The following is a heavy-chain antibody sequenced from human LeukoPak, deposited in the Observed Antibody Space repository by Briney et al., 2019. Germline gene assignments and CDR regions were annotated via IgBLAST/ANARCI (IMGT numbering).Heavy chain of an antibody. CDR2: ISAYNGNT. CDR1: GYTFTSYG. D-gene: IGHD3-10*01. V-gene: IGHV1-18*01. J-gene: IGHJ4*02. CDR3: ARDLNSGYYYGSGSEGY. Sequence: ASVKVSCKASGYTFTSYGISWVRQAPGQGLEWMGWISAYNGNTNYAQKVQGRVTMTTDTSTSTAYMELRSLRSDDTAVYYCARDLNSGYYYGSGSEGYWGQGTLVTVSS.